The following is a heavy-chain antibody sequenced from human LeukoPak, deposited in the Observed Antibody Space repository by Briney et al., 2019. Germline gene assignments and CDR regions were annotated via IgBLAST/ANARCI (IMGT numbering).Heavy chain of an antibody. D-gene: IGHD6-19*01. CDR1: RYSFTSYW. CDR3: ARQLEAVAGTNWFDP. V-gene: IGHV5-51*01. J-gene: IGHJ5*02. CDR2: IYPGDSDT. Sequence: GESLKISCKGSRYSFTSYWIGWVRQMPGKGLEWMGTIYPGDSDTRYSPSFQGQVTISADKSISTAYLQWSSLKASDTAMYYCARQLEAVAGTNWFDPWGQGTLVTVSS.